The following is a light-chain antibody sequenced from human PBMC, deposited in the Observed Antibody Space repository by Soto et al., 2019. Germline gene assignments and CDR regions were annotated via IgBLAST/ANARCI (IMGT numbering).Light chain of an antibody. V-gene: IGKV3D-20*02. CDR2: GAS. J-gene: IGKJ5*01. Sequence: EIVLTQSPGTLSLSPGERATLSCRASQSVSSSYLAWYQQKPGQAPRLLIFGASIRVTGIPDRFIGSGSGTDFTLTISRLEPEDFAVYYCQQRQYWPPITFGQGTRLEIK. CDR3: QQRQYWPPIT. CDR1: QSVSSSY.